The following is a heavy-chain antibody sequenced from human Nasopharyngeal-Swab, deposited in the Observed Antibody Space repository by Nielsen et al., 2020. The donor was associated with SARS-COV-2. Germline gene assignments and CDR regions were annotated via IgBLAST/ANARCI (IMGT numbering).Heavy chain of an antibody. J-gene: IGHJ6*02. CDR3: ARDIPLDGYYYGMDV. V-gene: IGHV4-39*07. D-gene: IGHD2-2*02. Sequence: SETLSLTCTVSGGSISSSSYYWGWIRQPPGKGLEWIGSIYYSGSTYYNPPLKSRVTISVDTSKNQFSLKLSSVTAADTAVYYCARDIPLDGYYYGMDVWGQGTTVTVSS. CDR1: GGSISSSSYY. CDR2: IYYSGST.